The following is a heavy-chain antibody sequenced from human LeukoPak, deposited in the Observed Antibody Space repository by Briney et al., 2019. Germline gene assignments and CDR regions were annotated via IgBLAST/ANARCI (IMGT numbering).Heavy chain of an antibody. D-gene: IGHD2-2*01. CDR2: IYYSGST. V-gene: IGHV4-39*01. CDR3: ARGNCSGTSCSPPDY. CDR1: GGSISSSSYY. J-gene: IGHJ4*02. Sequence: SETLSLTCTVSGGSISSSSYYWGWIRQPPGKGLEWIGSIYYSGSTYYNPSLKSRVTISVDTSKNQFSLKLSSVTAADTAVYYCARGNCSGTSCSPPDYWGQGTLVTVSS.